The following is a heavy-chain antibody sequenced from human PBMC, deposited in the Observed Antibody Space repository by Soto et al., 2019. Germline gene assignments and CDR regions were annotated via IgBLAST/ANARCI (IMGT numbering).Heavy chain of an antibody. V-gene: IGHV4-59*11. D-gene: IGHD6-19*01. CDR3: ARGGGSPFHDHEFDY. CDR2: IYYSGPT. CDR1: GVSTSNHY. Sequence: QVQLQESGPGLVKPSETLSLTCSVSGVSTSNHYWTWIRKPPGQGPEWIGCIYYSGPTNYNASFHSLVTISLDTSKSQSSLRLTSVTTADTAVYYCARGGGSPFHDHEFDYWGQGILVTVSS. J-gene: IGHJ4*02.